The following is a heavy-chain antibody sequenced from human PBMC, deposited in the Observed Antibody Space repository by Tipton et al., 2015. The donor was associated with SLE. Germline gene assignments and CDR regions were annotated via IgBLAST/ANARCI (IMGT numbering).Heavy chain of an antibody. CDR1: GGSISSGSYY. Sequence: LRLSCTVSGGSISSGSYYWSWIRQPAGKGLECIGRIYPSGSTDYNPSLKSRVTISVDTSKNQFSLKLSSVTAADTAVYYCSRGVVGTVVTGDYFDYWGQGTLVTVSS. V-gene: IGHV4-61*02. CDR3: SRGVVGTVVTGDYFDY. CDR2: IYPSGST. D-gene: IGHD4-23*01. J-gene: IGHJ4*02.